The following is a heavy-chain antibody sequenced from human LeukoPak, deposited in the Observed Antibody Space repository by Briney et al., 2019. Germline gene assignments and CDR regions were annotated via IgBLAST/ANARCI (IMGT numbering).Heavy chain of an antibody. V-gene: IGHV4-34*01. CDR1: GGSFSGYY. J-gene: IGHJ6*02. CDR3: ARGAYSNYGYYYYYYGMDV. Sequence: SETLSLTCAVYGGSFSGYYWSWIRQPPGKGLEWIGEINHSGSTNYNPSLKSRVTILVDTSKNQFSLKLSSVTAADTAVYYCARGAYSNYGYYYYYYGMDVWGQGTTVTVSS. D-gene: IGHD4-11*01. CDR2: INHSGST.